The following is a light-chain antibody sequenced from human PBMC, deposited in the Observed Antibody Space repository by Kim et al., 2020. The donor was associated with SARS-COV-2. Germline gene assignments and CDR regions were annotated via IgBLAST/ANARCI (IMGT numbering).Light chain of an antibody. CDR3: NSRENKGKTMV. CDR2: FKG. Sequence: ALGQTVTITCQGKNLTTSFGNWYQPRTGKAPIPVIFFKGNRTFGVPERISSSSSGKTAFFIITGGQAEEEAGYYCNSRENKGKTMVFGRGTQVAVL. J-gene: IGLJ3*02. V-gene: IGLV3-19*01. CDR1: NLTTSF.